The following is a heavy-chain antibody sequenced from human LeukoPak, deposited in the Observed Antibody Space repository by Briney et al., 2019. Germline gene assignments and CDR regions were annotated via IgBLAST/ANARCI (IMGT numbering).Heavy chain of an antibody. Sequence: ASVKVSCKASGYTFTSYGISWVRQAPGQGLEWMGWISAYNGNTNYAQKLQGRVTMTTDTSTSTAYMELRNLRSDDTAVYYCARVGRREMYYDFWSGYYWDYWGQGTLVTVSS. D-gene: IGHD3-3*01. CDR3: ARVGRREMYYDFWSGYYWDY. CDR2: ISAYNGNT. J-gene: IGHJ4*02. V-gene: IGHV1-18*01. CDR1: GYTFTSYG.